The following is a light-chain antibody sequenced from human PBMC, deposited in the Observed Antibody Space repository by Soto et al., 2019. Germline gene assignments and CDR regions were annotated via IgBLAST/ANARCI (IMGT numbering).Light chain of an antibody. Sequence: QMTQSPSSLSASVGDRVTITCRASQSFSTYLAWYQQKPGKVPKLLISGISTLQSGVPSRFSGSGYGTEFTLTISNLQPEDVATYYCQKYNTAPLTFGGGTKVDIK. J-gene: IGKJ4*01. V-gene: IGKV1-27*01. CDR1: QSFSTY. CDR3: QKYNTAPLT. CDR2: GIS.